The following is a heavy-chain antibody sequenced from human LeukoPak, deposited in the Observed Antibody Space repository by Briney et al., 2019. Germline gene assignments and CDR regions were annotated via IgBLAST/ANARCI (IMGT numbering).Heavy chain of an antibody. Sequence: SETLSLTCTVSGGSISSYYWSWIRQPPGKGLEWIGYIFYSGSTNYNPSLKSRVTISVDTSKNQVSLKLRSVTAADTAVYYCARTDPSFDYWGQGTLVTVSS. CDR2: IFYSGST. CDR1: GGSISSYY. CDR3: ARTDPSFDY. J-gene: IGHJ4*02. V-gene: IGHV4-59*08.